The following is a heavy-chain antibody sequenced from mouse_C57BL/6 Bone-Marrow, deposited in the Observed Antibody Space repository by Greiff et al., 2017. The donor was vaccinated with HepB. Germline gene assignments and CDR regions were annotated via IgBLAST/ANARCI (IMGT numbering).Heavy chain of an antibody. V-gene: IGHV1-63*01. J-gene: IGHJ4*01. CDR3: ARKYYCSWAMRY. Sequence: VQLQQSGAELVRPGSSVKMSCKASGYTFTNYWTGWAKQRPGHGLEWIGDIYTGGGYTNYNEKFKGKATLTADKSSSTAYMQFSSLTSEDSAIYYCARKYYCSWAMRYWGQVTSATVSS. D-gene: IGHD1-1*01. CDR1: GYTFTNYW. CDR2: IYTGGGYT.